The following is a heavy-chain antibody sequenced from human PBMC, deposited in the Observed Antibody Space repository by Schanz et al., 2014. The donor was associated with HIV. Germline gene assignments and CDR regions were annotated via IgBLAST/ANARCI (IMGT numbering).Heavy chain of an antibody. CDR2: MYSDGTS. J-gene: IGHJ4*02. D-gene: IGHD4-17*01. V-gene: IGHV3-53*01. CDR1: GFNVSRSY. Sequence: GGGLIQPGGSLRLSCVASGFNVSRSYISWVRQAPGKGLEWVSVMYSDGTSHYEDSVKGRFTLTRDNPKNTLYLQMSNLRVDDTAVYYCARESYGALDFWGQGTLVTVSS. CDR3: ARESYGALDF.